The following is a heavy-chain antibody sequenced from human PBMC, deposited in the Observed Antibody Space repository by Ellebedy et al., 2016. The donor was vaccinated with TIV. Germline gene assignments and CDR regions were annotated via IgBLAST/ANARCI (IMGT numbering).Heavy chain of an antibody. CDR1: GLTLSSYA. CDR2: ISGNGYSI. Sequence: GESLKISXAASGLTLSSYAMSWVRQAPGKGLEWVSVISGNGYSIYYADSVKGRFTISRDDSKNTLFLQMNRLRAEDTAVYYCAKNAYGSGSNFYFDYWGQGSLVTVSS. V-gene: IGHV3-23*01. CDR3: AKNAYGSGSNFYFDY. D-gene: IGHD3-10*01. J-gene: IGHJ4*02.